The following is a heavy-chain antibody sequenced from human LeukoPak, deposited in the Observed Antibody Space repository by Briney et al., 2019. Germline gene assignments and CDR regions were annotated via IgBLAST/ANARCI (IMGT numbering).Heavy chain of an antibody. V-gene: IGHV4-34*01. CDR2: INHSGST. D-gene: IGHD6-13*01. CDR3: AREGPRYGSSWYGNWFDP. CDR1: GGSFSGYY. Sequence: SETLSLTCAVYGGSFSGYYWSWIRQPPGKGLEWIGEINHSGSTNYNPSLKSRVTISVDTSKNQFSLKLSSVTAADTAVYYCAREGPRYGSSWYGNWFDPWGQGTLVTVSS. J-gene: IGHJ5*02.